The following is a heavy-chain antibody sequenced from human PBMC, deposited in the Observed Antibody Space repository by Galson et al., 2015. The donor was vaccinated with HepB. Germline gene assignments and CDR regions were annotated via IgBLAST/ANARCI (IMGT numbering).Heavy chain of an antibody. V-gene: IGHV1-69*13. Sequence: SVKVSCKASGGTFSSYAISWVRQAPGQGLEWMGGIIPIFGTANYAQKFQGRVTITADESTSTAYMELSSLRSEDTAVYYCARGVEMASNDAFDIWGQGTMVTVSS. CDR3: ARGVEMASNDAFDI. J-gene: IGHJ3*02. CDR2: IIPIFGTA. D-gene: IGHD5-24*01. CDR1: GGTFSSYA.